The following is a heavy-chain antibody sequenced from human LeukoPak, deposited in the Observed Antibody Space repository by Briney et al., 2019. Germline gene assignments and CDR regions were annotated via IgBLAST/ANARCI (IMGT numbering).Heavy chain of an antibody. Sequence: SETLSLTCTVSGGSISSYYWSWIRQPAGKGLEWIGRIYTSGSTNYNPSLKSRVTMSVDTSKNQFSLKLNSVTAADTAVYYCVRGDWDSSWPYFDFWGQGTLVTVSS. CDR2: IYTSGST. CDR3: VRGDWDSSWPYFDF. D-gene: IGHD6-13*01. J-gene: IGHJ4*02. CDR1: GGSISSYY. V-gene: IGHV4-4*07.